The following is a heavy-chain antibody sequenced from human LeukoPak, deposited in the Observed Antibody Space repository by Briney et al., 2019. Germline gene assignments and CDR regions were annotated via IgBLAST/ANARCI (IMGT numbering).Heavy chain of an antibody. CDR2: IYYSGST. J-gene: IGHJ5*02. CDR3: AREYNGGAPNRFDP. Sequence: SETLSLTCTVSGGSISSYYWSWIRQPPGKGLEWIGYIYYSGSTNYNPSLKSRVTISVDTSKNQFSLKLSSVTAADTAVYYCAREYNGGAPNRFDPWGQGTLVTVSS. D-gene: IGHD3-16*01. V-gene: IGHV4-59*01. CDR1: GGSISSYY.